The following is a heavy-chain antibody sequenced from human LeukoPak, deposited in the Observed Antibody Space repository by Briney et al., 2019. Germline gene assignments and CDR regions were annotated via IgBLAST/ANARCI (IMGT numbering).Heavy chain of an antibody. V-gene: IGHV3-33*01. CDR1: GFTFSSYG. Sequence: GGSLRLSCAASGFTFSSYGMHWVRQAPGKGLEWVAVIWYDGSNKYYADSVKGRFTISRDNSKNTLHLQMNSLRAEDTAVYYCARDGPVYYDSWSGPIDYWGQGTLVTVSS. D-gene: IGHD3-3*01. J-gene: IGHJ4*02. CDR3: ARDGPVYYDSWSGPIDY. CDR2: IWYDGSNK.